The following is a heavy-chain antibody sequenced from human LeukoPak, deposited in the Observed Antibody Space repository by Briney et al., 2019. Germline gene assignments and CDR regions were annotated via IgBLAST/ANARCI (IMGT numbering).Heavy chain of an antibody. CDR2: INPNSGGT. V-gene: IGHV1-2*02. CDR1: GYTFTGYY. Sequence: GASVKVSCKASGYTFTGYYMHWVRQAPGQGPEWMGWINPNSGGTNYAQKFQGRVTMTRDTSISTAYMELSRLRSDDTAVYYCARDRRPAANFWGYWGEGALVTVAS. J-gene: IGHJ4*02. D-gene: IGHD2-2*01. CDR3: ARDRRPAANFWGY.